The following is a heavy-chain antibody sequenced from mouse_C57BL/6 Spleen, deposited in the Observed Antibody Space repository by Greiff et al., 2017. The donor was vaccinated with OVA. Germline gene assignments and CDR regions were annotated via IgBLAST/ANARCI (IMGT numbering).Heavy chain of an antibody. J-gene: IGHJ2*01. Sequence: VKLQESGPELVKPGASVKISCKASGYAFSSSWMNWVKQRPGKGLEWIGRIYPGDGDTNYNGKFKGKATLTADKSSSTAYMQLSSLTSEDAAVYFWARSGYDYDVAGIDYWGQGTTLTVSS. CDR3: ARSGYDYDVAGIDY. V-gene: IGHV1-82*01. D-gene: IGHD2-4*01. CDR1: GYAFSSSW. CDR2: IYPGDGDT.